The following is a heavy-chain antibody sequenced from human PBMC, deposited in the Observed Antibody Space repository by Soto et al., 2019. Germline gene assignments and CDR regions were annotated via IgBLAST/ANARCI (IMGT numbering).Heavy chain of an antibody. V-gene: IGHV1-2*04. Sequence: ASVKVSCKASGYTFTGYYMHWVRQAPGQGLEWMGWINPNSGGTNYAQKFQGWVTMTRDTSISTAYMELSRLRSDDTAVYYCASDRYSSGWMWYFDLWGRGTLVTVSS. CDR2: INPNSGGT. CDR1: GYTFTGYY. J-gene: IGHJ2*01. CDR3: ASDRYSSGWMWYFDL. D-gene: IGHD6-19*01.